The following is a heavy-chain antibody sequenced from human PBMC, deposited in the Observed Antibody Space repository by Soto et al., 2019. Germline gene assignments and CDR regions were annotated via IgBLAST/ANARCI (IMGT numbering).Heavy chain of an antibody. V-gene: IGHV1-3*01. CDR1: GYTFTSYA. CDR3: ARDLDFCSSTSGRDLPRFDY. CDR2: INAGNGNT. D-gene: IGHD2-2*01. J-gene: IGHJ4*02. Sequence: ASVKVSCKASGYTFTSYAMHWVRQAPGQSLEWMGWINAGNGNTKYSQKFQGRVTITRDTSASTAYMELSSLRSEDTAVYYCARDLDFCSSTSGRDLPRFDYWGQGTLVTVSS.